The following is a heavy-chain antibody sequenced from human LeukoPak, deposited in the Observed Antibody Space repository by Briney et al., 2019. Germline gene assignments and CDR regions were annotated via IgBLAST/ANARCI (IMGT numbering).Heavy chain of an antibody. Sequence: GGSLRLPCAASGFTDYGMSWVRQAPGKGLEWVSGINWNGGTTTYADSVKGRFTISRDNAKNSLYLQMNSLRVEDTAMYYCAKGLHSSSWNDAFDIWGQGTVVTVSS. CDR2: INWNGGTT. CDR1: GFTDYG. CDR3: AKGLHSSSWNDAFDI. V-gene: IGHV3-20*04. D-gene: IGHD6-13*01. J-gene: IGHJ3*02.